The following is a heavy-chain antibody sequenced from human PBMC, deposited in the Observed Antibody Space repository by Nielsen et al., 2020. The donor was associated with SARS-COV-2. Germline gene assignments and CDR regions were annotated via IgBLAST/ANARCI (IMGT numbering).Heavy chain of an antibody. V-gene: IGHV3-21*01. CDR3: ARGGTMDY. CDR2: ISSSSSYI. J-gene: IGHJ4*02. Sequence: WIRQPPGKGLEWVSSISSSSSYIYYADSVKGRFTISRDNAKNSLYLQMNSLRAEDTAVYYCARGGTMDYWGQGTLVTVSS. D-gene: IGHD4/OR15-4a*01.